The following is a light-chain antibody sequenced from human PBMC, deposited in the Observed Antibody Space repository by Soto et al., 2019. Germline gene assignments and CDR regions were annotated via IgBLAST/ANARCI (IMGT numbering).Light chain of an antibody. J-gene: IGKJ3*01. CDR3: QQYDNLILT. CDR1: QDISNY. Sequence: DIQMTQSPSSLSASVGDRVTITCQASQDISNYLNWYQQKPGKAPKLLIYDASHLETGVPSRFSGGGSGTDFTFTISSLQPEDIATYYCQQYDNLILTFGPGTKVDIK. V-gene: IGKV1-33*01. CDR2: DAS.